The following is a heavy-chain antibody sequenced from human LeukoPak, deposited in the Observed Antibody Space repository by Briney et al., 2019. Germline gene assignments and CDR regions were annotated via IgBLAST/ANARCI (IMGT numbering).Heavy chain of an antibody. D-gene: IGHD3-10*01. J-gene: IGHJ4*02. CDR1: GGSFSGYY. V-gene: IGHV4-34*01. Sequence: SETLSLTCAVYGGSFSGYYWSWIRQPPGKGLEWIGEINHSGSTNYNPSLKSRVTISVDTSKNQFSLKLSSVTAADTAVYYCARGGHGSGSYYFDYWGQGTLVTVSS. CDR3: ARGGHGSGSYYFDY. CDR2: INHSGST.